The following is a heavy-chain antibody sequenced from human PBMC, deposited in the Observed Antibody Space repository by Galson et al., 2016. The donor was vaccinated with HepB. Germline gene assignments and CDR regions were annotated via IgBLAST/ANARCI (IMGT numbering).Heavy chain of an antibody. CDR1: GLNVTSDY. Sequence: SLRLSCAASGLNVTSDYMHWVRQAPGKGLEWISVIYGGGTTFYADSVKGRFTISRDISKNTIYLQMSSLRAEDTALYFCARGSYSRGHDWGQGTLVTVSS. CDR3: ARGSYSRGHD. V-gene: IGHV3-53*01. J-gene: IGHJ4*02. D-gene: IGHD3-10*01. CDR2: IYGGGTT.